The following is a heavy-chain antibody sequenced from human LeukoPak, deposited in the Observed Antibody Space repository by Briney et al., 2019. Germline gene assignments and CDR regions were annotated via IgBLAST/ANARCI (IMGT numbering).Heavy chain of an antibody. CDR2: VSYDGGKK. J-gene: IGHJ4*02. V-gene: IGHV3-33*05. CDR1: GFTFSSYG. Sequence: GGSLRLSCAASGFTFSSYGMHWVRQAPGKGLEWVAFVSYDGGKKYYADSVKGRFTISRDNSKNTLYLQMNSLKTEDTAVYYCTTDLTGTGIGDYWGQGTLVTVSS. D-gene: IGHD1-7*01. CDR3: TTDLTGTGIGDY.